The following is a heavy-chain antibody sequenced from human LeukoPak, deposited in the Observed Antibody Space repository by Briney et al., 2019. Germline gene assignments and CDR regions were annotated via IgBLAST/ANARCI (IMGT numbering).Heavy chain of an antibody. Sequence: PAASVKVSCKASGYTFTSYGISWVRQARGQGLEWMGWISPYKGNTNYAPKLQGRLTMTTDTSTSTAYMELRSLRSGDTAVYYCARDRQCGYWGQGTLVTVSS. J-gene: IGHJ4*02. CDR2: ISPYKGNT. CDR3: ARDRQCGY. V-gene: IGHV1-18*01. CDR1: GYTFTSYG. D-gene: IGHD2-21*01.